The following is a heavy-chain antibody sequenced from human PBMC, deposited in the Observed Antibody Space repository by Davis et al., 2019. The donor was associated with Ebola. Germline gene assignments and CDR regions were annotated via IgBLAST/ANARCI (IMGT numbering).Heavy chain of an antibody. CDR2: IHTGASDT. V-gene: IGHV5-51*01. Sequence: GESLKISCKDSGNSFTSHWIGWVRQMPGKGLEWMGLIHTGASDTRYSPSFRGQVTISADKAMKTAFLQWSSLKAPDSGMYYCASLRRTITGMDDGFDIWGQGTMVTVSS. D-gene: IGHD2-8*02. CDR1: GNSFTSHW. CDR3: ASLRRTITGMDDGFDI. J-gene: IGHJ3*02.